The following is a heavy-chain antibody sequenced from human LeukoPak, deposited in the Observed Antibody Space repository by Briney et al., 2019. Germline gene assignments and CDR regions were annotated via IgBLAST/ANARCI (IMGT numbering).Heavy chain of an antibody. CDR3: ARVGGLMVRDFNWFDP. J-gene: IGHJ5*02. CDR1: GYTFTSYD. CDR2: MNPNSGNT. V-gene: IGHV1-8*01. D-gene: IGHD3-10*01. Sequence: ASVKVSCKASGYTFTSYDINWVRQATGQGLEWMGWMNPNSGNTGYAQKFQGRVTMTRNTSISTAYMELSSLRSEDTAVYYCARVGGLMVRDFNWFDPWGQGTLVTVSS.